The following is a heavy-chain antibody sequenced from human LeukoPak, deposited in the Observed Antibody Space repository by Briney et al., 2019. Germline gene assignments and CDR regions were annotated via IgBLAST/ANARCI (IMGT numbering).Heavy chain of an antibody. V-gene: IGHV3-21*01. CDR1: GFTLSSYS. CDR3: ARATDVQLERLIDYMDV. D-gene: IGHD1-1*01. CDR2: ISSSSSSYI. J-gene: IGHJ6*03. Sequence: GGSLRLSCAASGFTLSSYSMNWVRQAPGKGLERVSSISSSSSSYIYYADSVKGRFTISRDNAKNSLYLQMNSLRAEDTAVYYCARATDVQLERLIDYMDVWGKGTTVTVSS.